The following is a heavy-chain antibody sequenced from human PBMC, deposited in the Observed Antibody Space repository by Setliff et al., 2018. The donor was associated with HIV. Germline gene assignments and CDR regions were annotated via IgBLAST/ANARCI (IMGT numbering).Heavy chain of an antibody. V-gene: IGHV4-34*01. CDR3: AGGGGRETYWENY. CDR2: INQSENT. J-gene: IGHJ4*02. D-gene: IGHD1-26*01. CDR1: GGSFSGYY. Sequence: SETLSLTCTVYGGSFSGYYWSWIRQPPGMGLEWIGEINQSENTNYNPSLKSRVTISADPSKNQFSLKLSSVTVADTAVYYCAGGGGRETYWENYWGQGTPVTVSS.